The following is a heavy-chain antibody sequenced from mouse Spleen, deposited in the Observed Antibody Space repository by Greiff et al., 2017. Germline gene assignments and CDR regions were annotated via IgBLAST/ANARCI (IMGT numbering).Heavy chain of an antibody. CDR1: GYTFKRNG. V-gene: IGHV1-81*01. Sequence: QVQLQQSGAELTRPGASVKVSCKASGYTFKRNGIGWVRQRAGQGLEWIGEIYPRSDKSYYNEKFKGKATLTADKSSSTAYMELRVLTSEDSAVYFCTKLGDYDGAWFAYWGQGTLVTVSA. D-gene: IGHD2-4*01. CDR3: TKLGDYDGAWFAY. CDR2: IYPRSDKS. J-gene: IGHJ3*01.